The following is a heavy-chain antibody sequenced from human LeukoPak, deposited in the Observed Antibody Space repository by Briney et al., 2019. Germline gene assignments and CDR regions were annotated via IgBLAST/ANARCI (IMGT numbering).Heavy chain of an antibody. J-gene: IGHJ4*02. CDR3: AKLLDSTAYYNGH. CDR1: GFTFSNYV. CDR2: ISGSDGST. Sequence: PGGSLRLSCAASGFTFSNYVMNWVRQAPGKGLEWVSGISGSDGSTSYADSVKGRFTISRDNSKNTLYLQTNSLRAEDTAVYYCAKLLDSTAYYNGHWGQGILVTVSS. V-gene: IGHV3-23*01. D-gene: IGHD3-9*01.